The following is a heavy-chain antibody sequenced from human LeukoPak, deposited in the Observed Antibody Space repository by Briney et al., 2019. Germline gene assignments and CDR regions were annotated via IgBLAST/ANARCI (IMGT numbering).Heavy chain of an antibody. Sequence: SETLSLTCTVSGGSISSYYWSWIRQPPGKGLEWIGYIYYSGSTNYNPSLKSRVTISVDTSKNQFSLKLSSVTAADTAVYYCAREVHGGGLDYWGQGTLVTVSS. CDR2: IYYSGST. V-gene: IGHV4-59*01. CDR1: GGSISSYY. D-gene: IGHD2-15*01. J-gene: IGHJ4*02. CDR3: AREVHGGGLDY.